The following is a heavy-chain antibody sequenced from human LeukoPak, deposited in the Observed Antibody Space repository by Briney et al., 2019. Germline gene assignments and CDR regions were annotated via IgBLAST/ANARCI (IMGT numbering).Heavy chain of an antibody. CDR3: ARMLGGGYTGLFDC. V-gene: IGHV3-74*03. J-gene: IGHJ4*02. D-gene: IGHD3-10*02. CDR2: INSDGSST. Sequence: AGGSLRLSCVASGFTFSSYWMHWVRQAPGKGLVWVSRINSDGSSTKCADSVKGRFTMSRDNSKNTVYLQMNSLRAEDTAVYYCARMLGGGYTGLFDCWGQGTLVTVSS. CDR1: GFTFSSYW.